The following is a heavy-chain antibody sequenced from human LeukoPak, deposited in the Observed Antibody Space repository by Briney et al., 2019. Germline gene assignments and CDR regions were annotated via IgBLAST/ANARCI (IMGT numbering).Heavy chain of an antibody. J-gene: IGHJ3*02. V-gene: IGHV4-34*01. D-gene: IGHD3-22*01. CDR3: ARYDDSSGYYPNDAFDI. Sequence: PSETLSLTCAVHGGSFSGYYWSWIRQPPGKGLEWIGEINHSGSTNYNPFLKSRVTISVDTSKNQFSLKLSSVTAADTAVYYCARYDDSSGYYPNDAFDIWGQGTMVTVSS. CDR2: INHSGST. CDR1: GGSFSGYY.